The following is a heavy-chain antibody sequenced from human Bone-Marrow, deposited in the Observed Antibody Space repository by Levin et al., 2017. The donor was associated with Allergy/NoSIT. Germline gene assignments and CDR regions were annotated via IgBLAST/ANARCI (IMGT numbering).Heavy chain of an antibody. CDR3: ATVQVDSSSWYTQNFYYYYGMDG. Sequence: ASVKVSCKVSGYTLTELSMHWVRQAPGKGLEWMGGFDPEDGETIYAQKFQGRDTMTEDTSTDTAYMELSSLRSEDTAVYYCATVQVDSSSWYTQNFYYYYGMDGWGQGTTVTVSS. CDR1: GYTLTELS. D-gene: IGHD6-13*01. CDR2: FDPEDGET. V-gene: IGHV1-24*01. J-gene: IGHJ6*02.